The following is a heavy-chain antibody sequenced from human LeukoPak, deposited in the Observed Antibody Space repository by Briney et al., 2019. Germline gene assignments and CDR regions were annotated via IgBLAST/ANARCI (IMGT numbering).Heavy chain of an antibody. D-gene: IGHD2-8*01. CDR1: GFIFEEEI. Sequence: GGSLRLSCAASGFIFEEEIMHWVRQGPGRGLEWVSLISWDGSRTYYADAVSGRFTISRDNDKNSLYLQMTNLRSDDTARYYCVRQKSNGGGSLDFWGQGTLVTVSS. J-gene: IGHJ4*02. V-gene: IGHV3-43*01. CDR2: ISWDGSRT. CDR3: VRQKSNGGGSLDF.